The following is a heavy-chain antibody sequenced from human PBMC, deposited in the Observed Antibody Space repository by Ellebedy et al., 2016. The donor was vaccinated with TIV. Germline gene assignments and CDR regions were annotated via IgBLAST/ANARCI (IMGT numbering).Heavy chain of an antibody. CDR2: IYNDGTT. Sequence: GESLKISCAASGFSVSNNFVSWVRQAPGKGLELVSFIYNDGTTYYADSVKARFTISRDISKNTLYLQMNSLRAEDTAVFYCAASFYRGMIPYWGQGTLVSVSS. CDR3: AASFYRGMIPY. D-gene: IGHD2/OR15-2a*01. J-gene: IGHJ4*02. V-gene: IGHV3-66*01. CDR1: GFSVSNNF.